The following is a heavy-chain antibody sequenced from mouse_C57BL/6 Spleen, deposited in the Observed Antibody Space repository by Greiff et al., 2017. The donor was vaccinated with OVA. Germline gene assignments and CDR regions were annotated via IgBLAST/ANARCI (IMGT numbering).Heavy chain of an antibody. CDR3: ARAGSNYVNAMDY. CDR2: ISYDGSN. D-gene: IGHD2-5*01. J-gene: IGHJ4*01. V-gene: IGHV3-6*01. Sequence: VQLQQSGPGLVKPSQSLSLTCSVTGYSITSGYYWNWIRQFPGNKLEWMGYISYDGSNNYNPSLKNRISITRDTSKNQFFLKLNSVTTEDTATYYCARAGSNYVNAMDYWGQGTSVTVSS. CDR1: GYSITSGYY.